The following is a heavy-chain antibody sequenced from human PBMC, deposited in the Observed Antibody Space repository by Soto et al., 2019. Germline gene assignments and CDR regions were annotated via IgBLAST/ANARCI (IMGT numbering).Heavy chain of an antibody. D-gene: IGHD3-10*01. J-gene: IGHJ6*02. CDR3: ARSRVYYYYGMDV. CDR2: IYSGGST. V-gene: IGHV3-53*01. CDR1: GFTVSSNY. Sequence: EVQLVESGGGLIQPGGSLRLSCAASGFTVSSNYMSWVRQAPGKGLEWVSVIYSGGSTYYADSVKGRFTISRDKSKNTLYLQMNSLRAEDTAVYYCARSRVYYYYGMDVWGQGTTVTVSS.